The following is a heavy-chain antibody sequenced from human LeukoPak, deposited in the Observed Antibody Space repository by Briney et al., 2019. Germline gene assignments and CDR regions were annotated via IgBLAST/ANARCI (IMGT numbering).Heavy chain of an antibody. D-gene: IGHD3-10*01. CDR2: ISTRSNTI. CDR1: GFTFSDFT. Sequence: AGGSLRLSCAASGFTFSDFTMNWVRQAPGKGLEWISYISTRSNTIYYADSVRGRFTISRDNAKNSLYLQMNSLRAEDTAVYFCARDGIYGSGSSWGQGTLVTVSS. J-gene: IGHJ5*02. CDR3: ARDGIYGSGSS. V-gene: IGHV3-48*04.